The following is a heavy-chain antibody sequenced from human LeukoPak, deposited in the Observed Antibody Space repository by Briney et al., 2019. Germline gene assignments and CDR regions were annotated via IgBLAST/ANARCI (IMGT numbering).Heavy chain of an antibody. CDR3: ARGAPSDY. Sequence: SETLSLTCTVSGGSISSGTISSYSWSWVRQPAGKGLAWIGRIYTSWTTNYHPSLNSRVTMSVDTSKNQFSLALNSVTAADTAVYYCARGAPSDYWGQGTLVTVSS. CDR2: IYTSWTT. J-gene: IGHJ4*02. CDR1: GGSISSGTISSYS. V-gene: IGHV4-61*02.